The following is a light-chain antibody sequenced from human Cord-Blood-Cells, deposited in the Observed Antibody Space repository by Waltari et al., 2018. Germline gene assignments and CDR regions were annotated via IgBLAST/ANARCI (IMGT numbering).Light chain of an antibody. CDR2: EVS. J-gene: IGLJ3*02. CDR1: SSDVVGYNY. Sequence: QPSLTHPPSAAASPGQSVTISCSGTSSDVVGYNYVSWYQQHPGKAPKLMIYEVSNRPSGVPDRFSGSKSGNTASLTVSGLQAEDEADYYCSSYAGSSNWVFGGGTKLTVL. CDR3: SSYAGSSNWV. V-gene: IGLV2-8*01.